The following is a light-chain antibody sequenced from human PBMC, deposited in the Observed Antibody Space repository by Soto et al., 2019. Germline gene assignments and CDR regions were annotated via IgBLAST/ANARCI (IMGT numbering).Light chain of an antibody. CDR3: SSHAGDGKFV. J-gene: IGLJ1*01. V-gene: IGLV2-8*01. CDR1: TRDVGAYDY. CDR2: EVA. Sequence: SVLTQPASGSGSPGQSITISCPGTTRDVGAYDYVSWYRQYPGTPPQLVISEVAKRPSGVPDRFSGSKSANTASLTVSGLQAEDEADYYCSSHAGDGKFVFGTGTKVTVL.